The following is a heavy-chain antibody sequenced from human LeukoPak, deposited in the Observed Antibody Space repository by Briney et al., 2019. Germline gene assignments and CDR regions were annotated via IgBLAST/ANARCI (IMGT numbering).Heavy chain of an antibody. Sequence: GGSLRLSCAASGLTFSSHWMHWVRQAPGKGLEWVSAISGSGGSTYYADSVKGRFTISRDNSKNTLYLQMNSLRAEDAAVYYCAKGGRGYWGQGTLVTVSS. CDR3: AKGGRGY. J-gene: IGHJ4*02. V-gene: IGHV3-23*01. CDR2: ISGSGGST. CDR1: GLTFSSHW.